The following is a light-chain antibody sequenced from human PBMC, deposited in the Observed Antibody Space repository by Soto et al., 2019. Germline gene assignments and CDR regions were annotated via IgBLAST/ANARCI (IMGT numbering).Light chain of an antibody. V-gene: IGKV1-6*01. CDR1: QDIRSD. J-gene: IGKJ4*01. CDR2: AAS. Sequence: IQMTQSPSSLSASIGDRVTITCRASQDIRSDLGWYQQKPGKAPNLLIYAASSLQSGVPSRFAGSGSGTYFTLTITSLQPEDFATYYCLQDYDYPLTFGGGTKVEIK. CDR3: LQDYDYPLT.